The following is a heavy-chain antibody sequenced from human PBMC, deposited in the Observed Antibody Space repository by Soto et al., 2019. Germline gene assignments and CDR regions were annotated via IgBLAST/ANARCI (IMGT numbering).Heavy chain of an antibody. CDR1: GFTFSSYG. Sequence: GGSLRLSCAASGFTFSSYGMHWVRQAPGKGLEWVAVISYDGSNKYYADSVKGRFTISRDNSKNTLYLQMNSLRAEDTAVYYCAKDMQYCSSTSCYYYYGMDVWGQGPRSPSP. CDR3: AKDMQYCSSTSCYYYYGMDV. CDR2: ISYDGSNK. J-gene: IGHJ6*02. D-gene: IGHD2-2*01. V-gene: IGHV3-30*18.